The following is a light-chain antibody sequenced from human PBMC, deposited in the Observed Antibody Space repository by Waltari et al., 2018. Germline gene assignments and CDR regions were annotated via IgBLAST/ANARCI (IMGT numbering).Light chain of an antibody. J-gene: IGLJ2*01. CDR1: SSDVANYNR. CDR2: DVH. Sequence: QSALTQPPSVSGSPGQSVTISCTGTSSDVANYNRVSWYQQSPGTAPKLIIYDVHHRPSGVSNLFSGSKSGNTASLTISGLQADDEADYYCSSYTTNTRIFGGGTKLTVL. V-gene: IGLV2-18*02. CDR3: SSYTTNTRI.